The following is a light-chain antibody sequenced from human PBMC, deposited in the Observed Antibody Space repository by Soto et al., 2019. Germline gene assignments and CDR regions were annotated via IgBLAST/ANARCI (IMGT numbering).Light chain of an antibody. CDR1: QSVSSN. CDR2: AAS. V-gene: IGKV3-15*01. J-gene: IGKJ2*01. CDR3: QQSYSTPRT. Sequence: EIVLTQSPATLSVSPGERATLSCRASQSVSSNLAWYQHKPGQAPRLLIYAASTRATGIPARFSGSGSGTDFTLTISSLQPEDFATYYCQQSYSTPRTFGQGTKLEIK.